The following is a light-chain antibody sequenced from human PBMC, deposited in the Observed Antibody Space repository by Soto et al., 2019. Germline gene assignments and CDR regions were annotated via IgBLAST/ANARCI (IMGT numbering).Light chain of an antibody. Sequence: DIVLTQSPLSLPVTPGQPASISCRSSQSVLHSDGKTHLYWYLQRPGQPPHLLIYEVSHRFSGVPDRFSGSESGTEFTLKVSRVEAEDVGVYYCMQTKQLPVTFGQGTKVEIK. CDR3: MQTKQLPVT. CDR1: QSVLHSDGKTH. CDR2: EVS. J-gene: IGKJ1*01. V-gene: IGKV2D-29*01.